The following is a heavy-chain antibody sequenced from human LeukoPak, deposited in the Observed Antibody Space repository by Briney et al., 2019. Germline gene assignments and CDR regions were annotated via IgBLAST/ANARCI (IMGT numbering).Heavy chain of an antibody. CDR2: IWYDGSNK. Sequence: TGGSLRLSCAASGFTFRSYGMHWVRQAPGKGLEWVAIIWYDGSNKYYADSVKGRITISRDNSKNTLYLQMNSLRAEDTAVYYCATVRGCGGDCYYIDYWGQGTLVTVSS. D-gene: IGHD2-21*02. CDR1: GFTFRSYG. CDR3: ATVRGCGGDCYYIDY. J-gene: IGHJ4*02. V-gene: IGHV3-33*01.